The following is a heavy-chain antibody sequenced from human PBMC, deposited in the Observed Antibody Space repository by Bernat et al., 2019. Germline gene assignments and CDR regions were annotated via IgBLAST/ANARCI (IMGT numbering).Heavy chain of an antibody. CDR2: IWYDGSNK. D-gene: IGHD2-2*01. CDR1: GFTFSSYG. Sequence: QVQLVESGGGVVQPGRSLRLSCAASGFTFSSYGMHWVRQAPGKGLEWVAVIWYDGSNKYYADSVKGRFTISRDNSKNTLYLQMNSLRAEDTAVYYCARDPDCSSTSCYYYGMDVWGQGTTVTASS. J-gene: IGHJ6*02. V-gene: IGHV3-33*01. CDR3: ARDPDCSSTSCYYYGMDV.